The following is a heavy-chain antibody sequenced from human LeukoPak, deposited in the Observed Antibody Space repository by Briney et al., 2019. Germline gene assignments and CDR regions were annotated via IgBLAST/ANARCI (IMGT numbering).Heavy chain of an antibody. Sequence: KASETLSLTCAVYGGSFSGYYWSWIRQPPGKALEWIGYIYYTGTTKYNPSLKSRATISLDTSKNQFSLKLTSVTAADTALFFCARGYDIDVWGQGTTVTVSS. V-gene: IGHV4-34*11. CDR3: ARGYDIDV. J-gene: IGHJ6*02. CDR1: GGSFSGYY. CDR2: IYYTGTT.